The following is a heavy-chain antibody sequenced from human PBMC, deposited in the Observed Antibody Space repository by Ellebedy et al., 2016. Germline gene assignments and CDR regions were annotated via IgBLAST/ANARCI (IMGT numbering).Heavy chain of an antibody. V-gene: IGHV4-59*08. CDR3: TTHACAGNRHGFGC. Sequence: SETLSLTXTVSGGSISSYYWSWIRQPPGKGLEWIGYIYYSGSTNYNPSLKSRVTISVDTSKNQFSLKLSSVTAADTAMYYCTTHACAGNRHGFGCWGQGTLVTVSS. D-gene: IGHD5-18*01. CDR1: GGSISSYY. CDR2: IYYSGST. J-gene: IGHJ4*02.